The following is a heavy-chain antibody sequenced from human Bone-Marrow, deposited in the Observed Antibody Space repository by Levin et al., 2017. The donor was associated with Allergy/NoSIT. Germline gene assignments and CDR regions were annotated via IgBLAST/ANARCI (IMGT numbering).Heavy chain of an antibody. V-gene: IGHV3-23*01. CDR1: GFTFSSYA. CDR3: AKWKLVGAMTEPRGYFDL. D-gene: IGHD1-26*01. Sequence: PGESLKISCAASGFTFSSYAMSWVRQAPGKGLEWVSAISGSGGSTYYADSVKGRFTISRDNSKNTLYLQMNSLRAEDTAVYYCAKWKLVGAMTEPRGYFDLWGRGTLVTVSS. J-gene: IGHJ2*01. CDR2: ISGSGGST.